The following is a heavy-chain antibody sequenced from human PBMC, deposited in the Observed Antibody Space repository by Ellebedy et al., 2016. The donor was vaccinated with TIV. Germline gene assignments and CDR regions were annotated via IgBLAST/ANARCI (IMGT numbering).Heavy chain of an antibody. CDR3: ARGDSSSSRVYY. V-gene: IGHV4-59*08. CDR2: IYYSGST. Sequence: SETLSLTCTVSGGSISSYYWSWIRQPPGKGLEWIGYIYYSGSTNYNPSLKSRVTISVDTSKNQFSLNLSSVTAADTAVYYCARGDSSSSRVYYWGQGTLVTVSS. CDR1: GGSISSYY. J-gene: IGHJ4*02. D-gene: IGHD6-6*01.